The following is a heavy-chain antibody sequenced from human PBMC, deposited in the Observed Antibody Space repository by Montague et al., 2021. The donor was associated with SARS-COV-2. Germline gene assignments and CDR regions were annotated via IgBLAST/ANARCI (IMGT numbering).Heavy chain of an antibody. Sequence: SETLSLTCTVSGYSISSGYYWGWIRQPPGKGLEWIGSIYHSGSTYYNPSLKGRVTISVDTSKNQFSPKLSSVTAADTAVYYCARSQDCSTTSCHFDYWGQGTLVTVSS. CDR3: ARSQDCSTTSCHFDY. D-gene: IGHD2-2*01. CDR1: GYSISSGYY. CDR2: IYHSGST. V-gene: IGHV4-38-2*02. J-gene: IGHJ4*02.